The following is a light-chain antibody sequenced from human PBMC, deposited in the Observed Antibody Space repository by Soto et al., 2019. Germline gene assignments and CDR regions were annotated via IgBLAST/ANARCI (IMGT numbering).Light chain of an antibody. CDR1: QSIISW. J-gene: IGKJ1*01. CDR2: NSP. Sequence: IQMTHSPATLSGSVIHRVTITFRATQSIISWLSLYHQKPGKAPKLLVYNSPTLKSWVASRFTGSGSGTEISLTISSLQPDDYSTYYCRQYYSYSEPFGQGTKVDIK. V-gene: IGKV1-5*03. CDR3: RQYYSYSEP.